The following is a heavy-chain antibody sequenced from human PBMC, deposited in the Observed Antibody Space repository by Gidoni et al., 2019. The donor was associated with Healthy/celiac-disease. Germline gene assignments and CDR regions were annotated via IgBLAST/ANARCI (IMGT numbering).Heavy chain of an antibody. J-gene: IGHJ4*02. D-gene: IGHD4-17*01. Sequence: QVQLVESGGGVVQPGRSLRLSCAASGFTFSSYAMHWVRQAPGKGLEWVAVISYDGSNKYYADSVKGRFTISRDNSKNTLYLQMNSLRAEDTAVYYCARDAWDDYGDYVRGRAFDYWGQGTLVTVSS. CDR3: ARDAWDDYGDYVRGRAFDY. V-gene: IGHV3-30-3*01. CDR1: GFTFSSYA. CDR2: ISYDGSNK.